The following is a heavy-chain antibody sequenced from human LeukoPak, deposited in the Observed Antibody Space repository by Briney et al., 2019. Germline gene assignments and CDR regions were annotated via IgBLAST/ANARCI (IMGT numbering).Heavy chain of an antibody. D-gene: IGHD2-15*01. J-gene: IGHJ4*02. V-gene: IGHV4-34*01. CDR2: INHSGST. CDR1: GGSFSVYY. CDR3: ASIRPGYCSGGSCYGTHFDY. Sequence: PSETLSLTCAVNGGSFSVYYWSWIRQPPGKGLEWSGEINHSGSTNYNPSLKSRVTIAVDTSKNQFSLKLSSVTAADTAVYYCASIRPGYCSGGSCYGTHFDYWGQGTLVTVSS.